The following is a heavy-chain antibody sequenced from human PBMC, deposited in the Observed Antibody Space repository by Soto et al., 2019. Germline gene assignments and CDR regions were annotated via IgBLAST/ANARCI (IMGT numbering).Heavy chain of an antibody. CDR2: IYYSGST. Sequence: SETLSLTCTVSGGSISSGGYYWSWIRQHPGKGLEWIGYIYYSGSTYYNPSLKSRVTISVDTSKNQFSLKLSSVTAADTAVYYCASFKKRRGYSGYDDFRDYWGQGTLVTVSS. D-gene: IGHD5-12*01. V-gene: IGHV4-31*03. CDR1: GGSISSGGYY. CDR3: ASFKKRRGYSGYDDFRDY. J-gene: IGHJ4*02.